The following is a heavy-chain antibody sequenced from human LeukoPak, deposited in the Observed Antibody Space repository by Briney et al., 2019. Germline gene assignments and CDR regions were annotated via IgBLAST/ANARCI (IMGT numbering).Heavy chain of an antibody. CDR1: GGSISSSSYY. D-gene: IGHD3-16*01. V-gene: IGHV4-39*01. J-gene: IGHJ4*02. CDR3: AFVGGVGGGRYYFDY. Sequence: SETLSLTCTVSGGSISSSSYYWGWIRQPPGKGLEWIGSIYYSGSTYYNPSLKSRVTISVDTSKNQFSLKLSSVTAADTAVYYCAFVGGVGGGRYYFDYWGQGTLVTVSS. CDR2: IYYSGST.